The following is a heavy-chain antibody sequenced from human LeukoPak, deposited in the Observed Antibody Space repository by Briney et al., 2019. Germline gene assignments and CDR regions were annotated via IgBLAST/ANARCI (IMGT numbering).Heavy chain of an antibody. CDR2: IYSDGTT. V-gene: IGHV3-66*01. J-gene: IGHJ6*03. CDR3: ARGVAYYYYMDV. CDR1: GFTFSSYW. Sequence: GGSLRLSCAASGFTFSSYWMSWVRQAPGKGLEWVSVIYSDGTTYYADSVKGRFTISRDNSKNTLYLQMNSLRAEDTAVYYCARGVAYYYYMDVWGKGTTVTISS. D-gene: IGHD2-15*01.